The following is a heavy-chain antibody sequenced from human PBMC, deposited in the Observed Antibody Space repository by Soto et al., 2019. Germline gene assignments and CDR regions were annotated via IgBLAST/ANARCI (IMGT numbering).Heavy chain of an antibody. D-gene: IGHD3-22*01. CDR2: IIPIFGTA. V-gene: IGHV1-69*13. CDR1: GGTFSSYA. J-gene: IGHJ3*02. CDR3: AGTLYYYDSSGYTKPGAFDI. Sequence: ASVKVSCKASGGTFSSYAISWVRQAPGQGLEWMGGIIPIFGTANYAQKFQGRVTITADESTSTAYMELSSLRSEDTAVYYCAGTLYYYDSSGYTKPGAFDIWGQGTMVTVSS.